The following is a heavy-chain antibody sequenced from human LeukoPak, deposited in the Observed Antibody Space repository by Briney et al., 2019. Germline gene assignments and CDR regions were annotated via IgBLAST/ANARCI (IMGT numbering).Heavy chain of an antibody. D-gene: IGHD5-24*01. CDR2: ISGSGNSP. CDR1: GFSFRSYA. V-gene: IGHV3-23*01. Sequence: PGGSLRLSCAASGFSFRSYAMNWVRQAPGRGLEWVSSISGSGNSPYYADFVKGRFTTSRDNSKSTLYLQMNSLRAEDTAVYYCASGREGYNTAFGYWGQGTLLTVSS. CDR3: ASGREGYNTAFGY. J-gene: IGHJ4*02.